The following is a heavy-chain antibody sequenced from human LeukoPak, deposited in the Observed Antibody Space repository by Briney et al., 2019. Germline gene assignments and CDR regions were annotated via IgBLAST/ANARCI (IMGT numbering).Heavy chain of an antibody. Sequence: PGGSLRLSCAASGFTFSSYSMNWVRQAPGKGLEWVSSISSSSSYIYYADSVKGRFTISRDNAKNSLYLQMNSLRAEDTAVYYCARAGSGSYPNGGAFDIWGQGTMVTVSS. D-gene: IGHD1-26*01. CDR3: ARAGSGSYPNGGAFDI. J-gene: IGHJ3*02. V-gene: IGHV3-21*01. CDR2: ISSSSSYI. CDR1: GFTFSSYS.